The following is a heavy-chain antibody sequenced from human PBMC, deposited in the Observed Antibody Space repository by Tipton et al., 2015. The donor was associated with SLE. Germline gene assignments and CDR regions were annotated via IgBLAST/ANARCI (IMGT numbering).Heavy chain of an antibody. V-gene: IGHV3-73*01. J-gene: IGHJ4*02. CDR3: TRQIGAVAGTGDFDY. CDR2: IRSKANSYAT. CDR1: GFTFSGSA. D-gene: IGHD6-19*01. Sequence: SLRLSCAASGFTFSGSAMHWVRQASGKGLEWVGRIRSKANSYATAYAASVKGRFTISRDDSKNTAYLQMNSLKNEDTAVYYCTRQIGAVAGTGDFDYWSQGTLVTVSS.